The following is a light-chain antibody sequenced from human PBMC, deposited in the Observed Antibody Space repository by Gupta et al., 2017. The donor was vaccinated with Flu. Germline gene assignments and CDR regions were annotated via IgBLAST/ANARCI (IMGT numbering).Light chain of an antibody. CDR1: QGIRNY. CDR3: QHKNSSPIT. Sequence: DIQMTQSPSSLSVSVGDRVTITCRASQGIRNYLGWFQQKPGKAPKSLIYDASSLKSGVSSKFSGSGSGTDFTLTISSRQPEDFATYYCQHKNSSPITFGRGTKVEIK. V-gene: IGKV1-16*02. J-gene: IGKJ4*01. CDR2: DAS.